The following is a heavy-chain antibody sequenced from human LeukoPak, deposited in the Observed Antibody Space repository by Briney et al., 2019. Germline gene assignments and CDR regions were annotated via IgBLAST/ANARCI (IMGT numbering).Heavy chain of an antibody. D-gene: IGHD2-8*02. Sequence: SETLSLTCTVSDCSISNYYWSWIRQPPGKGLEWIGYIYTSGSTNYNPSLKSRVTISVDTSKNQFSLKLSSVTAADTAVYYCARHLTGSSVCIEYWGQGTLVTVSS. CDR3: ARHLTGSSVCIEY. J-gene: IGHJ4*02. CDR1: DCSISNYY. V-gene: IGHV4-4*09. CDR2: IYTSGST.